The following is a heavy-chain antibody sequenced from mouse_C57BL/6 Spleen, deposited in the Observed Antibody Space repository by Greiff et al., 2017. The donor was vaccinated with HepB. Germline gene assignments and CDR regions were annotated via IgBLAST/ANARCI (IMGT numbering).Heavy chain of an antibody. J-gene: IGHJ1*03. CDR1: GYTFTDYY. CDR3: ARGGGYYYGSSPYFDV. Sequence: EVQLVESGPVLVKPGASVKMSCKASGYTFTDYYMNWVKQSHGKSLEWIGVINPYNGGTSYNQKFKGKATLTVDKSSSTAYMELNSLTSEDSAVYYCARGGGYYYGSSPYFDVWGTGTTVTVSS. V-gene: IGHV1-19*01. D-gene: IGHD1-1*01. CDR2: INPYNGGT.